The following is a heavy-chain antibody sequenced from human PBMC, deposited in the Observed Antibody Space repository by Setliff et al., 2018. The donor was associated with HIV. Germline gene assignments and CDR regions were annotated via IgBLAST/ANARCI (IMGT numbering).Heavy chain of an antibody. J-gene: IGHJ6*03. Sequence: GGSLRLSCSASGFSFTIYAMSWVRQAPGKGLEWVSGIRGSGGSTYYADSVKGRFTISRDNSKSRLYLQMNTLRAEDTAIYFCARDGRGGSSPYYYYMDVWGKGTAVTVSS. CDR2: IRGSGGST. V-gene: IGHV3-23*01. CDR1: GFSFTIYA. CDR3: ARDGRGGSSPYYYYMDV. D-gene: IGHD1-26*01.